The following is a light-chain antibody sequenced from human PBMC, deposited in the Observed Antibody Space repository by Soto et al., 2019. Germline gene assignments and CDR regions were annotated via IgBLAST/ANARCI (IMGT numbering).Light chain of an antibody. CDR3: LQRSNPPQLT. J-gene: IGKJ4*01. CDR2: DAS. CDR1: QSVSIY. Sequence: EIVLTQSPATLSLSPGERATLSCRASQSVSIYLAWYHQKPGQAPRLLIYDASNRATGIPARFSGSGSGTDFTLTISSLQSALFAVYICLQRSNPPQLTFGGGTNVEIK. V-gene: IGKV3-11*01.